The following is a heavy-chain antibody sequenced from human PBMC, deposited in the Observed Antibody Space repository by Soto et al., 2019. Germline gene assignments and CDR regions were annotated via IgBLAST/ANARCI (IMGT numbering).Heavy chain of an antibody. Sequence: SETLSLTCTVTGGSVNNGYFYSGWIRQTQRNGLVWIQSIYYSGSTYNNPSHKSRVTKSVDTSKNHFSRKLSSVTAADTAVYYCARATMAAAAVDYWGQGTLVTVSS. D-gene: IGHD6-13*01. CDR3: ARATMAAAAVDY. CDR2: IYYSGST. CDR1: GGSVNNGYFY. J-gene: IGHJ4*02. V-gene: IGHV4-30-4*08.